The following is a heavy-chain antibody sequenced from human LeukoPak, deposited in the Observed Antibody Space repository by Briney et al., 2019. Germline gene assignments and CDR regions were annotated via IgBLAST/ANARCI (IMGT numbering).Heavy chain of an antibody. Sequence: PSETLSLTCTVSGGSISSYYWSWIRQPAGKGLEWIGRIYTSGSTNYNPSLKSRVTMSVDTSKNQFSLKLSSVTAADTAVYYCARDYCSSTSCYRTGYFDYWGQGTLVTVSS. CDR2: IYTSGST. J-gene: IGHJ4*02. CDR3: ARDYCSSTSCYRTGYFDY. V-gene: IGHV4-4*07. CDR1: GGSISSYY. D-gene: IGHD2-2*01.